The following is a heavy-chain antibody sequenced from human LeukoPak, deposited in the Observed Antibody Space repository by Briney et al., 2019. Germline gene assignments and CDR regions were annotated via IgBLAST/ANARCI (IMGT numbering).Heavy chain of an antibody. CDR1: GYTFTSYG. CDR2: ISAYNGNT. V-gene: IGHV1-18*01. D-gene: IGHD4-17*01. Sequence: GASVKVSCMASGYTFTSYGISWVRQAPGQGLEWMGWISAYNGNTNYAQKLQGRVTMTTDTSTSTAYMELRSLRSDDTAVYYCTRGPSLYGDYEVDYWGQGTLVTVSS. CDR3: TRGPSLYGDYEVDY. J-gene: IGHJ4*02.